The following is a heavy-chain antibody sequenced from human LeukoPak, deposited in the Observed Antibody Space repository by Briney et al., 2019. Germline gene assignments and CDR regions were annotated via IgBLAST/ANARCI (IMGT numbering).Heavy chain of an antibody. CDR1: GYSISSGYY. V-gene: IGHV4-4*07. J-gene: IGHJ4*02. D-gene: IGHD6-19*01. Sequence: SETLSLTRTVSGYSISSGYYWSWIRQPAGKGLEWIGRIYTSGSTNYNPSLKSRVTMSVDTSKNQFSLKLSSVTAADTAVYYCARDLYARVLSGSGWYGNYFDYWGQGTLVTVSS. CDR3: ARDLYARVLSGSGWYGNYFDY. CDR2: IYTSGST.